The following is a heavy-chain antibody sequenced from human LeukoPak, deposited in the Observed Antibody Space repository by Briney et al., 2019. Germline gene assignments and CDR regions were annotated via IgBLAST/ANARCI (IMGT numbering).Heavy chain of an antibody. CDR2: ISRSGGST. Sequence: GGSLRHSPAASGFTFSIYAMSCVRHAPEKGLEWGSAISRSGGSTYYVDSVKSRFTISADNSTNTLYLQMNILRAEDTAVYYCAKDRGRDYWGQGTLVTVSS. CDR3: AKDRGRDY. J-gene: IGHJ4*02. V-gene: IGHV3-23*01. CDR1: GFTFSIYA.